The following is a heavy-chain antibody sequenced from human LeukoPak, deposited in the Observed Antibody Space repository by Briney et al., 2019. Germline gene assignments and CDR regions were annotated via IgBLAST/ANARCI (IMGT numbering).Heavy chain of an antibody. CDR1: RGSISGSIRSYY. CDR3: ARIPLGYSGAYYFDY. V-gene: IGHV4-4*09. CDR2: ISSSGSV. J-gene: IGHJ4*02. Sequence: SETLSLTCTVSRGSISGSIRSYYWSWPRQPPGKGLEWIGYISSSGSVNDNPSLRSRVTISVDTSKNQFFLNLSSASAADTAVYYCARIPLGYSGAYYFDYWGQGTLVTVSP. D-gene: IGHD5-12*01.